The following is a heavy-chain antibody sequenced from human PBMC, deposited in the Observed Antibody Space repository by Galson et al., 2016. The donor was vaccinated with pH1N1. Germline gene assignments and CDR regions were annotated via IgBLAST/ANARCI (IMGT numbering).Heavy chain of an antibody. Sequence: ETLSLTCTVYGGSFSDYYWSWIRQPPGKGLEWIGEVNPSGSTIYNPSLNSRVIISVDTSRNQFSLKLTSVTAADTAVYFCARVDFGGKLGDWGQGTQVTVSS. D-gene: IGHD3-10*01. CDR1: GGSFSDYY. J-gene: IGHJ4*02. CDR3: ARVDFGGKLGD. V-gene: IGHV4-34*01. CDR2: VNPSGST.